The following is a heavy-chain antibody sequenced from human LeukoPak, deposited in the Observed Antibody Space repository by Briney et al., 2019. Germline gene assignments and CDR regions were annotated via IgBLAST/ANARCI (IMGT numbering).Heavy chain of an antibody. CDR1: GYTFTSYA. V-gene: IGHV7-4-1*02. D-gene: IGHD2-21*01. Sequence: ASVKVSCKASGYTFTSYAMNWVRQAPGQGLEWMGWINTNTGNPTYAQGFTGRFVFSLDTSVSTAYLQISNLKAEDTAVYYCAKGRVASNYYYYGMDVWGQGTTVTVSS. CDR2: INTNTGNP. J-gene: IGHJ6*02. CDR3: AKGRVASNYYYYGMDV.